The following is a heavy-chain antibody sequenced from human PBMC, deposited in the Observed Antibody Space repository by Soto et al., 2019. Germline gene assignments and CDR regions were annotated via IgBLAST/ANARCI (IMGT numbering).Heavy chain of an antibody. Sequence: SVKVSCKASGGTFSSYAISWVRQAPGQGLEWMGGIIPIFGTANYAQKFQGRVTITADESTSTAYMELSSLRSEDTAVYYCARGISGYYYDSSGYYYVGYFDYWGQ. V-gene: IGHV1-69*13. CDR3: ARGISGYYYDSSGYYYVGYFDY. CDR1: GGTFSSYA. CDR2: IIPIFGTA. J-gene: IGHJ4*03. D-gene: IGHD3-22*01.